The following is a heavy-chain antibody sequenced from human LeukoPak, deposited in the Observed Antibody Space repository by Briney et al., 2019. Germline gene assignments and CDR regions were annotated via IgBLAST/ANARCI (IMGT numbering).Heavy chain of an antibody. J-gene: IGHJ4*02. CDR1: GGSFSGYY. V-gene: IGHV4-34*01. CDR2: INHSGST. Sequence: SETLSLTRAVYGGSFSGYYWSWIRQPPGKGLEWIGEINHSGSTNYNPSLKSRVTISVDTSKNQFSLKLSSVTAADTAVYYCARGGGSEYYFDYWGQGTLVTVSS. CDR3: ARGGGSEYYFDY.